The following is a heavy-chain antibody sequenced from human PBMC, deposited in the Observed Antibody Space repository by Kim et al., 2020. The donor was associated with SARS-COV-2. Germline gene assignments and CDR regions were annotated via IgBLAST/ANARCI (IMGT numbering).Heavy chain of an antibody. V-gene: IGHV3-23*01. CDR1: GFTFSSYA. D-gene: IGHD3-10*01. CDR3: ESQKTWGYYYGSGSYHNY. CDR2: ISGSGGST. J-gene: IGHJ4*02. Sequence: GGSLRLSCAASGFTFSSYAMSWVRQAPGKGLEWVSAISGSGGSTYYADSVKGRFTISRYNSKNTLYLQMNSLRAEDTAVYYCESQKTWGYYYGSGSYHNYWGQGTLVTVSS.